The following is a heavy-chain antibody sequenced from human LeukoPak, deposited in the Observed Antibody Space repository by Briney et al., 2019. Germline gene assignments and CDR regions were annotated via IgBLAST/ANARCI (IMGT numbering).Heavy chain of an antibody. Sequence: GGSLRLSCAASGFTFSSYWMHWVRQAPGKGLVWVSRINSDGSSTSYADSVKGRFTISRDNPKNTLYLQMNSLRPEDTAVYYCVKEPRGYSFSFDIWGQGTMVTVSS. CDR1: GFTFSSYW. CDR2: INSDGSST. V-gene: IGHV3-74*01. CDR3: VKEPRGYSFSFDI. J-gene: IGHJ3*02. D-gene: IGHD5-18*01.